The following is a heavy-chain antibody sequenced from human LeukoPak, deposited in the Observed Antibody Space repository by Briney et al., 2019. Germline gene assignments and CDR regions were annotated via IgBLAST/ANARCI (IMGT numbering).Heavy chain of an antibody. J-gene: IGHJ4*02. Sequence: GGSLRLSCAASGITLSDHYMDWVRQAPGKGLEWVGRTRNKAKSYTTNCAASVKGRFTISRDDAKNSVYLQMNGLKSEDTALYYCVTPPHADYVSFDNWGQGTLVTVSS. CDR3: VTPPHADYVSFDN. D-gene: IGHD4-17*01. CDR2: TRNKAKSYTT. V-gene: IGHV3-72*01. CDR1: GITLSDHY.